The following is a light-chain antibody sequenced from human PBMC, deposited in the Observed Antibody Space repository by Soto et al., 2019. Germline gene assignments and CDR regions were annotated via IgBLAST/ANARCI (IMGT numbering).Light chain of an antibody. CDR3: SSYTSTNTLGV. CDR2: DVS. Sequence: QSVLTQPASVSGSPGQSITISCTGTSSDVGGYDYVSWYQQHPGKAPKLMIYDVSNRPSGVSNRFSGSMSGNTASLTISGLQAEDEADYYCSSYTSTNTLGVFGGGTKLNVL. CDR1: SSDVGGYDY. J-gene: IGLJ3*02. V-gene: IGLV2-14*01.